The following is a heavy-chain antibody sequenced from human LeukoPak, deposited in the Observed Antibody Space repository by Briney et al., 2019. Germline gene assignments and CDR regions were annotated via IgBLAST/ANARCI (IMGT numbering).Heavy chain of an antibody. J-gene: IGHJ4*02. CDR1: RYTLTGYI. CDR3: GVVTFPH. CDR2: INPTSGGT. D-gene: IGHD4-23*01. Sequence: ASVKVSCKPSRYTLTGYIMHLMRQAPEQGPEWMGRINPTSGGTNYARKLQSRVTMTRDTSMSTAYMGLRRLRSYDTAVYYCGVVTFPHWGQGTLGTVSS. V-gene: IGHV1-2*06.